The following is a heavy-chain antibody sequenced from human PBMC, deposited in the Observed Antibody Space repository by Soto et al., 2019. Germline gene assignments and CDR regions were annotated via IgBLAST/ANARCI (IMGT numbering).Heavy chain of an antibody. V-gene: IGHV3-33*01. Sequence: GGSLRLSCAASGFPFNNYAMHWVRQAPGKGLEWVAVIWHDGSNEHYADSVKGRFRIARDNSNNTLYLKMNSLRGEDTALYYCARDDVSMVTTFLDYWGLGTMVTVYS. D-gene: IGHD2-21*02. J-gene: IGHJ4*02. CDR3: ARDDVSMVTTFLDY. CDR2: IWHDGSNE. CDR1: GFPFNNYA.